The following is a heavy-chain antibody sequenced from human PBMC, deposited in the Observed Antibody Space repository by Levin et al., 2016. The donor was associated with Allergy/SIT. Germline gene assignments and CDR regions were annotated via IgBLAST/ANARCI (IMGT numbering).Heavy chain of an antibody. CDR1: GFTFSNNG. V-gene: IGHV3-21*01. CDR2: ISSDSNSI. CDR3: ARDEDYGDQWDY. J-gene: IGHJ4*02. D-gene: IGHD4-17*01. Sequence: GESLKISCAASGFTFSNNGLNWVRQRPGKGLEWVSSISSDSNSIYYADSVRGRFTIPRDNSKNSLYLQMNSLRAEDTAVYYCARDEDYGDQWDYWGQGTMVTVSS.